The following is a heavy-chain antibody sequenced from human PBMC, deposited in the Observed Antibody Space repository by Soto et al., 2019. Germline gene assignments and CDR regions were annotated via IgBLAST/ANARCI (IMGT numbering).Heavy chain of an antibody. CDR1: GGSTSSSSYY. CDR2: IYYSGST. CDR3: AGVVAATPCFFDY. D-gene: IGHD2-15*01. J-gene: IGHJ4*02. Sequence: PSETLSLTCTVSGGSTSSSSYYWGWIRQPPGKGLEWIGSIYYSGSTYYNPSLESRVTISVDTSKNQFSLKLSSVTAADTAVYYCAGVVAATPCFFDYWGQGTLVTAPQ. V-gene: IGHV4-39*01.